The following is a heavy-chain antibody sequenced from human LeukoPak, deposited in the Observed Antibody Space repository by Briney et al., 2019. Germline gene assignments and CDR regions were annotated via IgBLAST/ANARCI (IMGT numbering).Heavy chain of an antibody. Sequence: ASVKVSCKASGYTLTSYAMHWVRQAPGQRLEWMGWINAGNGNTKYSQKFQGRVTITRDTSASTAYMELSSLRSEDTAVYYCARGLGYCSGGSCYSTNYFDYWGQGTLVTVSS. CDR1: GYTLTSYA. V-gene: IGHV1-3*01. CDR3: ARGLGYCSGGSCYSTNYFDY. J-gene: IGHJ4*02. D-gene: IGHD2-15*01. CDR2: INAGNGNT.